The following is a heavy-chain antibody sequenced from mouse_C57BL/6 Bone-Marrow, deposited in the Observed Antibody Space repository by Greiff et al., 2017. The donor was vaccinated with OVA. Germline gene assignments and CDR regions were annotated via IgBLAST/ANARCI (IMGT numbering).Heavy chain of an antibody. CDR3: AREGPYGNYDYYAMDY. Sequence: EVQRVESEGGLVQPGSSMKLSCTASGFTFSDYYMAWVRQVPEKGLEWVANINYDGSSTYYLDSLKSRFIISRDNAKNILYLQMSSMKSEDTATYYCAREGPYGNYDYYAMDYWGQGTSVTVSS. CDR1: GFTFSDYY. J-gene: IGHJ4*01. CDR2: INYDGSST. V-gene: IGHV5-16*01. D-gene: IGHD2-10*02.